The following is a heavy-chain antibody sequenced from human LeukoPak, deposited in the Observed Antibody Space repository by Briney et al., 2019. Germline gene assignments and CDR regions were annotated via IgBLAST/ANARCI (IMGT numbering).Heavy chain of an antibody. CDR2: ISSGSSTI. CDR1: GFTFSTYS. Sequence: GGSLRLSCAASGFTFSTYSMNWVRQAPGKGLECVSYISSGSSTIYYADSVKGRFTISRDNAKNSLYLQMNSLRDEDTAVYYCARDVVPADNYYSLMDVWGQGTTVTVSS. CDR3: ARDVVPADNYYSLMDV. D-gene: IGHD2-2*01. J-gene: IGHJ6*02. V-gene: IGHV3-48*02.